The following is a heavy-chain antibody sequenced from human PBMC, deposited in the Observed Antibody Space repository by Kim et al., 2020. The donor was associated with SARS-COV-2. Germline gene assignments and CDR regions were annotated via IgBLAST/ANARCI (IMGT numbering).Heavy chain of an antibody. CDR1: GGTFSSYA. V-gene: IGHV1-69*13. D-gene: IGHD2-8*02. CDR2: IIPIFGTA. CDR3: ATRGDCTGGVCYQYFDY. Sequence: SVKVSCKASGGTFSSYAISWVRQAPGQGLEWMGGIIPIFGTANYAQKFQGRVTITADESTSTAYMELSSLRSEDTAVYYCATRGDCTGGVCYQYFDYWGKGTLVTVSS. J-gene: IGHJ4*02.